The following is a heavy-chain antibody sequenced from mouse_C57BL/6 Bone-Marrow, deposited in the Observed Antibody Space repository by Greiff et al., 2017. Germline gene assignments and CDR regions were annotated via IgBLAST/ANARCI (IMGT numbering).Heavy chain of an antibody. CDR1: GFTFSSYA. D-gene: IGHD1-1*01. Sequence: DVKLVESGEGLVKPGGSLKLSCAASGFTFSSYAMSWVRQTPEKRLEWVAYISSGGDYIYYADTVKGRFTISRDNARNTLYLQMSSLKSEDTAMYYCTRGISPYYYGSSPEAMDYWGQGTSVTVSS. CDR3: TRGISPYYYGSSPEAMDY. V-gene: IGHV5-9-1*02. CDR2: ISSGGDYI. J-gene: IGHJ4*01.